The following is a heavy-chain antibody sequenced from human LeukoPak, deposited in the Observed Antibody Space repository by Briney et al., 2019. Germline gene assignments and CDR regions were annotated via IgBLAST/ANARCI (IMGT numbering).Heavy chain of an antibody. J-gene: IGHJ4*02. CDR2: INPNSGGT. CDR1: GYTFTGYY. D-gene: IGHD3-3*01. CDR3: ARRYYDFWSGYEEGFDY. Sequence: ASVKVSCKASGYTFTGYYMHWVRQAPGQGLEWMGWINPNSGGTNYAQKFQGRVTMTRDTSISTAYMELSRLKSDDTAVYYCARRYYDFWSGYEEGFDYWGQGTPVTVSS. V-gene: IGHV1-2*02.